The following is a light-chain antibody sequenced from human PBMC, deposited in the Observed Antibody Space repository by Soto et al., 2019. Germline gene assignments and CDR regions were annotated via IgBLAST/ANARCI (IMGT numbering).Light chain of an antibody. J-gene: IGKJ2*01. CDR1: QSISSW. CDR2: KAS. CDR3: QQYNSYPLT. Sequence: DIQMTQSPSTLSASVGDRVTITCRASQSISSWLAWYQQKPGKAPKLLIYKASSLESGVPSRFSGSGSRTEFTLTISSLQPDDFATYYCQQYNSYPLTFGQGTKLEIK. V-gene: IGKV1-5*03.